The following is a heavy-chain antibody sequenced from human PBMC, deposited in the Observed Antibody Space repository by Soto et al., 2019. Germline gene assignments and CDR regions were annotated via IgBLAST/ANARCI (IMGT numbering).Heavy chain of an antibody. V-gene: IGHV3-33*01. CDR1: GFTFSSYG. CDR3: ARDMVDTAMAGGMDV. J-gene: IGHJ6*02. CDR2: IWYDGSNK. Sequence: QVQLVESGGGVVQPGRSLRLSCAASGFTFSSYGMQWVRQAPGKGLEWVAVIWYDGSNKYYADSVKGRFTISRDNSKNTLYLQMNSLRAEDTAVYYCARDMVDTAMAGGMDVWGRGTTVTVS. D-gene: IGHD5-18*01.